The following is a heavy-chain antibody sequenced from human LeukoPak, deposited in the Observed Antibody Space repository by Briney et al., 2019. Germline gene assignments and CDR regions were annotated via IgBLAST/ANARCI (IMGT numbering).Heavy chain of an antibody. CDR1: GGSFSGYY. CDR2: INHSGST. J-gene: IGHJ4*02. Sequence: SETLSLTCAVYGGSFSGYYWSWIRQPPGKGLEWIGEINHSGSTNYNPSLKSRATISVDTSKNQFSLKLSSVTAADTAVYYCASQYGSRGYWGQGTLVTVSS. CDR3: ASQYGSRGY. V-gene: IGHV4-34*01. D-gene: IGHD6-13*01.